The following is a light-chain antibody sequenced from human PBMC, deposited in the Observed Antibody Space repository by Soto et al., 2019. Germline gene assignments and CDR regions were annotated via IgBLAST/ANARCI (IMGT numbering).Light chain of an antibody. CDR2: DAS. CDR3: QQSLTNPFT. Sequence: DIQMTQSPSSLSASVGDRVTITCRASQTFKSYLKWYQQKPVGPTRLLIYDASNLQTGVPSRFSGSGSGTDFTLTISSLQPEDFATYFCQQSLTNPFTFGPGTTVHLK. CDR1: QTFKSY. J-gene: IGKJ3*01. V-gene: IGKV1-39*01.